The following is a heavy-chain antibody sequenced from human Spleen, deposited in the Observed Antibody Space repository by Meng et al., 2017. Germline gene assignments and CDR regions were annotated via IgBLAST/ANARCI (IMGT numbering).Heavy chain of an antibody. Sequence: QVQELGPGLVKPSGTLSLTCGVSGGSISSSNWWSWVRQPPGKGLEWIGEIYHSGGTKYNPSLKSRVTISVDKSKNQCSLKLSSVTAADTAVYYCARGLGEAVVPRTMFDYWGQGTLVTVPQ. D-gene: IGHD2-2*01. CDR1: GGSISSSNW. CDR3: ARGLGEAVVPRTMFDY. V-gene: IGHV4-4*02. CDR2: IYHSGGT. J-gene: IGHJ4*02.